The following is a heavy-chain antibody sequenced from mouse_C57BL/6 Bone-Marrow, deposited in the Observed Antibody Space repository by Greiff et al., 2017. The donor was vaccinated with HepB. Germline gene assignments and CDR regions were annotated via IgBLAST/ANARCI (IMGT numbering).Heavy chain of an antibody. CDR1: GYTFTGYW. Sequence: QVQLQQSGAELMKPGASVKLSCKATGYTFTGYWIEWVKQRPEHGLEWIGEILPGSGSTNYNEKFKGKATFTADTSSNTAYMQLSSLTTEDSAIYYCARGPAIYYGPAWFAYWGQGTLVTVSA. CDR3: ARGPAIYYGPAWFAY. V-gene: IGHV1-9*01. J-gene: IGHJ3*01. CDR2: ILPGSGST. D-gene: IGHD2-1*01.